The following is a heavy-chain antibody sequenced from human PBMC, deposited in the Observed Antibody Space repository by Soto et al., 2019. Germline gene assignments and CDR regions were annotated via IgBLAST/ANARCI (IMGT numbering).Heavy chain of an antibody. V-gene: IGHV3-30*18. CDR1: GFTFSGYG. D-gene: IGHD6-19*01. CDR2: ISYDDTAT. J-gene: IGHJ4*02. Sequence: QVQLVESGGGVVQPGTSLRLSCAASGFTFSGYGVHWVRQAPGKGLEWVATISYDDTATYYSDSVKGRFTISRDNSKNTLVLQMNSLRAEDTAMYYCAKVSEWLVTWDFDYWGQGTLVTVSS. CDR3: AKVSEWLVTWDFDY.